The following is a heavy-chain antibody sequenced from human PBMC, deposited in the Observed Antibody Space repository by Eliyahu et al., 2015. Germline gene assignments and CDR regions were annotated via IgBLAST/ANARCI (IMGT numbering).Heavy chain of an antibody. Sequence: EVQLVESGGGLVQPGGSLRLSCAASGLTFSSYWMTWVRQAPGKGLEWVASIKEDGSEKYYVDSVKGRFTISRDNTKNSLYLQMNSLRDDDTALYHCARDRTGGYWGQGTLVAVSS. CDR2: IKEDGSEK. J-gene: IGHJ4*02. D-gene: IGHD4-23*01. CDR3: ARDRTGGY. V-gene: IGHV3-7*01. CDR1: GLTFSSYW.